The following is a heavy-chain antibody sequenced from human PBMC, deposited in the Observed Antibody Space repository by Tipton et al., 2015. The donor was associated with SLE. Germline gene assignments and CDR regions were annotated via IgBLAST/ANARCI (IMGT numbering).Heavy chain of an antibody. CDR1: GFSISIYS. CDR3: AREASLAY. V-gene: IGHV3-48*02. Sequence: SLRLSCTASGFSISIYSMNWVRQAPGKGLEWVAFINSGGDTILYADSVKGRFTISRDDAKNSAYLQMNSLRDEDTAVYYCAREASLAYWGQGTLVAFTS. CDR2: INSGGDTI. D-gene: IGHD6-6*01. J-gene: IGHJ4*02.